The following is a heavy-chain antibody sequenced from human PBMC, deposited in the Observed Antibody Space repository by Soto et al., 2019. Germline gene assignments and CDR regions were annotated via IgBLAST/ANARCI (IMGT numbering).Heavy chain of an antibody. CDR2: IYYSGST. V-gene: IGHV4-59*01. CDR3: ARGRSSGYPNGFDP. Sequence: PSETLSLTCTVSCGSISSYYWSWIRQPPGKGLEWIGYIYYSGSTNYNPSLKSRVTISVDTSKNQFSLKLSSVTAADTAVYYCARGRSSGYPNGFDPWGQGTLVTVSS. CDR1: CGSISSYY. D-gene: IGHD3-22*01. J-gene: IGHJ5*02.